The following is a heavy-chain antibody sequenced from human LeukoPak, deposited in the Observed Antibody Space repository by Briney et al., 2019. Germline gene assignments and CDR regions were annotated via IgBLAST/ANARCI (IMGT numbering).Heavy chain of an antibody. CDR1: GGSFSGYY. Sequence: SETLSLTCAVYGGSFSGYYWSWIRQPPGKGLEWIGKINHSGSTNYNPSLKSRVTISVDTSKNQFSLKLSSVTAADTAVYYCARASWGSSSSPGDYWGQGTLVTVSS. D-gene: IGHD6-13*01. CDR2: INHSGST. J-gene: IGHJ4*02. CDR3: ARASWGSSSSPGDY. V-gene: IGHV4-34*01.